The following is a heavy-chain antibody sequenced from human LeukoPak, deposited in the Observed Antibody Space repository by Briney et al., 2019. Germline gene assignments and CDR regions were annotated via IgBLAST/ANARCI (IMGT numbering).Heavy chain of an antibody. CDR3: ASAVAGHDAFDI. CDR2: TYYRSKWYN. Sequence: SQTLSLTCAISGDSVASNSAAWNWIRQSPSRGLEWLGRTYYRSKWYNDYAVSVNSRITINPDTSKNQFSLQLNSVTPEDTAVYYCASAVAGHDAFDIWGQGTMVTVSS. J-gene: IGHJ3*02. V-gene: IGHV6-1*01. D-gene: IGHD6-19*01. CDR1: GDSVASNSAA.